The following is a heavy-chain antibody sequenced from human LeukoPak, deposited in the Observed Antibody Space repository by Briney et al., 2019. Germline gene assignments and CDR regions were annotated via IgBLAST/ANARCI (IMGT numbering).Heavy chain of an antibody. CDR2: INHSGST. V-gene: IGHV4-34*01. CDR1: GGSFSGYY. D-gene: IGHD4-17*01. Sequence: SETLSLTCAVYGGSFSGYYWSWIRQPPGKGLEWIGEINHSGSTNYNPPLKSRVTISVDTSKNQFSLKLSSVTAADTAVYYCARGTMTTVTYYFDYWGQGTLVTVSS. J-gene: IGHJ4*02. CDR3: ARGTMTTVTYYFDY.